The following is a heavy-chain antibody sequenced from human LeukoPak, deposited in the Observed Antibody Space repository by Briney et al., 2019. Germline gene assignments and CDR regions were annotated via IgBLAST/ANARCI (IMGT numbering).Heavy chain of an antibody. CDR2: INHSGST. J-gene: IGHJ4*02. V-gene: IGHV4-34*01. D-gene: IGHD3-10*01. CDR1: GGSFSGYY. CDR3: ASDRIWFGESTNEY. Sequence: SETPSLTCAVYGGSFSGYYWSWIRQPPGKGLEWIGEINHSGSTNYNPSLKSRVTISVDTSKNQFSLNLNSVTAADTAFYYCASDRIWFGESTNEYWGQGTLVTVSS.